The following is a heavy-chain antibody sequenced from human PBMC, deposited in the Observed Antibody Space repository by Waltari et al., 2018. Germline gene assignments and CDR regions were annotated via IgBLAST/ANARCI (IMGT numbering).Heavy chain of an antibody. D-gene: IGHD3-10*01. CDR2: INPKGGGT. Sequence: QVQLVQSGAEVKKPGASVKVSCKASGYIFTGYYIHWVRQAPGQGLQWMGWINPKGGGTYYAQKFQGRVTMTRDTSISTAYMELISLRSDDTAVYYCARGGVQGVIMDDNWFDPWGQGT. CDR1: GYIFTGYY. CDR3: ARGGVQGVIMDDNWFDP. V-gene: IGHV1-2*02. J-gene: IGHJ5*02.